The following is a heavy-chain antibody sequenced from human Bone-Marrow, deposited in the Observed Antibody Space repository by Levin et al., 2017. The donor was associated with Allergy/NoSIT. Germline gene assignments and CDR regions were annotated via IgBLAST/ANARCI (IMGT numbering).Heavy chain of an antibody. V-gene: IGHV4-4*07. D-gene: IGHD3-10*01. CDR1: GFSVSTSH. CDR3: AKDAPFGEYGLDV. CDR2: SSISRGT. Sequence: SCSVSGFSVSTSHWNWIRLPAGKGLEWIGRSSISRGTKYNPSLQSRVTMSLDTSRNQFSLTLTSVTAADTAVYYCAKDAPFGEYGLDVWGQGTTVTVSS. J-gene: IGHJ6*02.